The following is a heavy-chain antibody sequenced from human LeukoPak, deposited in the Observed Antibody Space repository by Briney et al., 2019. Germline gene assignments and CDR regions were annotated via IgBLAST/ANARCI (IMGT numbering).Heavy chain of an antibody. D-gene: IGHD4-17*01. V-gene: IGHV1-2*02. CDR2: INPNSGGT. CDR3: ARDDYGDYSPLNWFDP. Sequence: ASVKVSCKASGYTFTGYYMHWVRQAPGQGLEWMGWINPNSGGTSYAQKFQGRVTMTRDTSISTAYMELSRLRSDDTAVYYCARDDYGDYSPLNWFDPWGQGTLVTVSS. CDR1: GYTFTGYY. J-gene: IGHJ5*02.